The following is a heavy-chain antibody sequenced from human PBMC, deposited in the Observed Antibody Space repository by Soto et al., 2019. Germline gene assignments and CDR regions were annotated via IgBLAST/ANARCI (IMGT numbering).Heavy chain of an antibody. Sequence: GGSLRLSCAASGFAFSTYGMHWVRQAPGKGLEWVALISYDGGDFYYADSVKGRFTISRDNSKHTLSLQMDSLRVEDTAVYYCAKDFGAWSDSWGQGTLVTVSS. CDR3: AKDFGAWSDS. J-gene: IGHJ5*01. CDR2: ISYDGGDF. CDR1: GFAFSTYG. V-gene: IGHV3-30*18. D-gene: IGHD3-10*01.